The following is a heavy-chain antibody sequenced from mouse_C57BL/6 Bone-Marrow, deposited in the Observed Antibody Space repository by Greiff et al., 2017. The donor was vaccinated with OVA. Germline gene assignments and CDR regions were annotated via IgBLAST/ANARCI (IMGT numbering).Heavy chain of an antibody. V-gene: IGHV5-4*03. Sequence: EVNVVESGGGLVKPGGSLKLSCAASGFTFSSYAMSWVRQTPEKRLEWVATISDGGSYTYYPDNVKGRFTISRDNAKNNLYLQMSHLKSEDTAMYYCASNWAWFAYWGQGTLVTVSA. CDR3: ASNWAWFAY. J-gene: IGHJ3*01. CDR2: ISDGGSYT. D-gene: IGHD4-1*02. CDR1: GFTFSSYA.